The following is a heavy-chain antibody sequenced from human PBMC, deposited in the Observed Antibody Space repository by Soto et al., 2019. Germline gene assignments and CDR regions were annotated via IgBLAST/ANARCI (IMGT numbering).Heavy chain of an antibody. CDR2: IWYDGSNK. V-gene: IGHV3-33*01. J-gene: IGHJ3*02. Sequence: GGSVRLSCVAAEFTFSSYPKHWVSQAPGKGLEWVAVIWYDGSNKYYADSVKGRFTTSRDNSKNTLYPQMNSLRAEDTAVYYCARESFAPIDAFDIWGQGTMVTVSS. CDR1: EFTFSSYP. CDR3: ARESFAPIDAFDI.